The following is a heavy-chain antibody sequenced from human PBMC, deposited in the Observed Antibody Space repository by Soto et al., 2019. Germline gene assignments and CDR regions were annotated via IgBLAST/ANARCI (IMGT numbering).Heavy chain of an antibody. D-gene: IGHD3-10*01. CDR1: GGSFSGYY. Sequence: SETLSLTCAVYGGSFSGYYWSWIRQPPGKGLEWIGEINHSGSTNYNPSLKSRVTISVDTSKNQFSLKLSSVTAADTAVYYCARVLDYYGSGSYPRGHNWFDPWGQGTLVTVSS. J-gene: IGHJ5*02. CDR3: ARVLDYYGSGSYPRGHNWFDP. V-gene: IGHV4-34*01. CDR2: INHSGST.